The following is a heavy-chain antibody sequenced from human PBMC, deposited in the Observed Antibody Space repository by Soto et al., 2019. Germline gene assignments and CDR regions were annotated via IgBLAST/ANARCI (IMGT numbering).Heavy chain of an antibody. CDR1: GGSFASYW. CDR3: ARPLCGYFTPDSDSSSFCGGMDV. CDR2: IYPGDSDT. J-gene: IGHJ6*02. D-gene: IGHD6-13*01. Sequence: GESLKSSCQASGGSFASYWIACVRQMPWEGLEWMGIIYPGDSDTRYSPSFQGQVTISADKSISTAYLQWSSLKASDTAMYYCARPLCGYFTPDSDSSSFCGGMDVWGQGT. V-gene: IGHV5-51*01.